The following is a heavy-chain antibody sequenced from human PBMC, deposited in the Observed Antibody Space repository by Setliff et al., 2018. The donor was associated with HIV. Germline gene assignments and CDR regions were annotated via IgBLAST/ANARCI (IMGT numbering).Heavy chain of an antibody. CDR2: IRHDGINE. CDR3: ARGVPGICSGGTCYLEY. V-gene: IGHV3-30*02. CDR1: GFTFSSYG. Sequence: GGSLRLSCAASGFTFSSYGMHWVRQAPGKGLEWVTFIRHDGINEDYRDSVKGRSSVSRDNSKNTVFLQMNSLRVEDTALYYCARGVPGICSGGTCYLEYWGQGALVTVSS. J-gene: IGHJ4*02. D-gene: IGHD2-15*01.